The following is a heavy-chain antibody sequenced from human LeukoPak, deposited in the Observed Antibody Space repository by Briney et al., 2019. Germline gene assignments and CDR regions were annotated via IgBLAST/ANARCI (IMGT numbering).Heavy chain of an antibody. D-gene: IGHD3-3*01. Sequence: SVKVSCKASGGTFSSFAISWVRQAPGQGLEWMGRIIPIYGITNYAQKFQGRVTITTDESTSTAYMDLRSLRSEDTAVYFCASPTFYDFWSGYHQFDNWGQGTLVTVSS. CDR1: GGTFSSFA. CDR3: ASPTFYDFWSGYHQFDN. J-gene: IGHJ4*02. CDR2: IIPIYGIT. V-gene: IGHV1-69*05.